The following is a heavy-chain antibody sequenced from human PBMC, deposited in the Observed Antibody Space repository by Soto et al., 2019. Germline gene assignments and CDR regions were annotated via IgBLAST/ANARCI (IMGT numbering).Heavy chain of an antibody. CDR1: GFTLTGHG. CDR3: AREQGYGCYRVADY. V-gene: IGHV3-30*03. Sequence: QVQLVESGGGVVQPGRSLRLSCVASGFTLTGHGMHWVRQAPGKGLEWVAVIVYDGSEIHYSDSVKGRFTISRDTSKNMVYLQMNSLKTEDTAMYYCAREQGYGCYRVADYWGQGTLVTVSS. CDR2: IVYDGSEI. D-gene: IGHD2-15*01. J-gene: IGHJ4*02.